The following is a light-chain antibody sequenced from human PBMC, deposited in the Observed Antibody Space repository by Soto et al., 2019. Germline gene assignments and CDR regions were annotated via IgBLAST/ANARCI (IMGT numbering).Light chain of an antibody. CDR2: YDS. Sequence: VLTQPPSVSVAPGKTARITCGGNNIGSKSVHWYQQKPGQAPVLVIYYDSDRPSGIPERFSGSNSGNTATLTISRVEAGDEADYYCQVWDSSSDRDVVFGGGAQLTVL. J-gene: IGLJ2*01. CDR1: NIGSKS. V-gene: IGLV3-21*04. CDR3: QVWDSSSDRDVV.